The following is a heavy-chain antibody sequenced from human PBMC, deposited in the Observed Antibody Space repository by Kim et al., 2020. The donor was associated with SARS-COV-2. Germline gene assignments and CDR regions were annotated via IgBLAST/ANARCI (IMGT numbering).Heavy chain of an antibody. CDR1: GGTFSRSP. V-gene: IGHV1-69*02. J-gene: IGHJ4*02. D-gene: IGHD1-26*01. Sequence: SVKVSCKASGGTFSRSPMSWVRQAPGQGLEWMGRIIPVIGMTDSAQNFRGRITMTADFSTSTVYMQLSGLRPEDTAVYYCARPRGSGPADFYFEYWGQGTLVTVSS. CDR3: ARPRGSGPADFYFEY. CDR2: IIPVIGMT.